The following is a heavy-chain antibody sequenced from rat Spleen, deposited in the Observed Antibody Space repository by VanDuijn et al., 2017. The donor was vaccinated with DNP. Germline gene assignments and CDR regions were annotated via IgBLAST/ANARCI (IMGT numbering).Heavy chain of an antibody. V-gene: IGHV5-25*01. J-gene: IGHJ3*01. CDR2: ISTGGTT. Sequence: EVQLVESGGGLVQPGRSLKLSCAASGFTFSDYYMAWVRQAPTKGLEWVASISTGGTTYYRDSVKGRFTISRNNANSTLYLQMDSLRSEDTATYYCARHAGGFAYWGQGTLVTVSS. D-gene: IGHD4-3*01. CDR3: ARHAGGFAY. CDR1: GFTFSDYY.